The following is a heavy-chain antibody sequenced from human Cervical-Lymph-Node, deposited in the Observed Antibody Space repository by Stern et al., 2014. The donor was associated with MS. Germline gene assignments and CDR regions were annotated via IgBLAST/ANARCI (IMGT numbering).Heavy chain of an antibody. Sequence: VQLVQYGAEVKKPGESLKISCKGYGYTFTNYWIGWVRQMTGKGLEWMGVIYHGDSDTRYSPSYQGQVPISADQSITTAYLQWSSLKASDTAIYYCARMWAVQGPRGNLPGYFQHWGQGTLVTVSS. V-gene: IGHV5-51*01. D-gene: IGHD3-10*01. CDR3: ARMWAVQGPRGNLPGYFQH. CDR1: GYTFTNYW. J-gene: IGHJ1*01. CDR2: IYHGDSDT.